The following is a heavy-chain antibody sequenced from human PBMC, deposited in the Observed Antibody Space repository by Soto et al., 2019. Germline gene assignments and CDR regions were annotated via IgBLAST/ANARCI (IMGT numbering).Heavy chain of an antibody. Sequence: EVQLVESGGGLVKPGGCLRLSCEVSGLTFSTFTMSWVRQAPGKGLVWVSSINGRSNYIYYADSVKGRFTISRDNAKNSLYLQRNSLRAEDTAVYFCAREDGIVAVSSAFDYWGQGTLVTVSS. CDR2: INGRSNYI. J-gene: IGHJ4*02. V-gene: IGHV3-21*01. CDR1: GLTFSTFT. CDR3: AREDGIVAVSSAFDY. D-gene: IGHD1-26*01.